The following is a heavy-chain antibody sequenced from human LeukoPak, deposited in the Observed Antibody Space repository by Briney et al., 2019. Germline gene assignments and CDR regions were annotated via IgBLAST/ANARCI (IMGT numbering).Heavy chain of an antibody. CDR3: ARDSPTHAHWFDP. V-gene: IGHV1-2*06. Sequence: ASVKVSCKASGYTFTGYYMHWVRQAPGQGLEWMGRINPNSGGTNYAQKFQGRVTMTRDTSISTAYMELSRLRSDDTAVYYCARDSPTHAHWFDPWGQGTLVTVSS. CDR2: INPNSGGT. J-gene: IGHJ5*02. CDR1: GYTFTGYY.